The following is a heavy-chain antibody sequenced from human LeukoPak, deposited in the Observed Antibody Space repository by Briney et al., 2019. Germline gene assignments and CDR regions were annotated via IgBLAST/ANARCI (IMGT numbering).Heavy chain of an antibody. J-gene: IGHJ2*01. Sequence: SETLSLTCAVYGGSFSGYYWSWIRQPPGKGLEWIGEINHSGSTNYNPSLKSRVTISLDKSKNQFSLKLSSVTAADTAVYYCAKSPGRNFDLWGRGTLVTVSS. CDR3: AKSPGRNFDL. CDR1: GGSFSGYY. D-gene: IGHD1-26*01. V-gene: IGHV4-34*01. CDR2: INHSGST.